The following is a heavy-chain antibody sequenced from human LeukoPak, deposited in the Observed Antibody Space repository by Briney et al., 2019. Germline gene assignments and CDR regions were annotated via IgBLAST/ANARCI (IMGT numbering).Heavy chain of an antibody. CDR3: ASGAYCGGDCYSGAFDI. D-gene: IGHD2-21*02. CDR2: IYPGDSDT. CDR1: GYSFTNYW. Sequence: GGSLRLSWKGSGYSFTNYWIGWVRQMPGKGLEWMGIIYPGDSDTRYSPSFQGQVTISADKSISTAYLQWRSLKASDTAMYYCASGAYCGGDCYSGAFDIWGQGTMVTVSS. V-gene: IGHV5-51*01. J-gene: IGHJ3*02.